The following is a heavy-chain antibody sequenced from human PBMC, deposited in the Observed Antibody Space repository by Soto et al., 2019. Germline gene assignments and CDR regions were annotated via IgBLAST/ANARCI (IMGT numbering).Heavy chain of an antibody. CDR1: GGSISSGGHY. CDR2: IYYSGST. V-gene: IGHV4-31*03. J-gene: IGHJ5*02. Sequence: QVQLQESGPGLVKPSQTLSLTCTVSGGSISSGGHYWSWIRQHPGKGLEWIGYIYYSGSTYYNPSLKSRVTISVDTSKNQFSLKLSSVTAADTAVYYCAREGDSGYDRPAWGQGTLVTVSS. CDR3: AREGDSGYDRPA. D-gene: IGHD5-12*01.